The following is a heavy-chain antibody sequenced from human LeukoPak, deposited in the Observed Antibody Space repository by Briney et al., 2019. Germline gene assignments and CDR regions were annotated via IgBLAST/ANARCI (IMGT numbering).Heavy chain of an antibody. J-gene: IGHJ3*02. V-gene: IGHV3-33*01. Sequence: GRSLRLSCAASGFTFSSYGMHWVRQAPGKGLEWVAVIWYDGSNKYYADSVKGRFTISRDNSKNTLYLQMDSLRAGDTGVYYCARDRGSSKAFDIWGQGTMVSVSS. D-gene: IGHD6-6*01. CDR1: GFTFSSYG. CDR3: ARDRGSSKAFDI. CDR2: IWYDGSNK.